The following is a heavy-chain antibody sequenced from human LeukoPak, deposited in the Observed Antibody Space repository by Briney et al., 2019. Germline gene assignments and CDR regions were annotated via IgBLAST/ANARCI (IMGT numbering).Heavy chain of an antibody. CDR1: GYTFTGYH. D-gene: IGHD2-2*01. V-gene: IGHV1-2*06. CDR3: ARDYCSSTSSLFDY. J-gene: IGHJ4*02. Sequence: RASVKVSCTASGYTFTGYHMHWVRQAPGQGLERMGRINPNSGDTNYAQKFQGRVTMTRDTSISTAYMELSRLRSDDTAVYYCARDYCSSTSSLFDYWGQGTLVTVSS. CDR2: INPNSGDT.